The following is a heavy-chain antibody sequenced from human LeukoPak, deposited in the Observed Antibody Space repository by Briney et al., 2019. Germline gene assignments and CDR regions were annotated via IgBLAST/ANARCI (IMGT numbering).Heavy chain of an antibody. V-gene: IGHV1-2*02. CDR3: ARDLLTGEGSPFYYDILTGYYGAGRAYNSVYYYYGMDV. Sequence: ASVKVSCKASGYTFTGYYMHWVRQAPGQGLEWMGWINPNSGGTNYAQKFQGRVTMTRDTSISTAYMELSRLRSDDTAVYYCARDLLTGEGSPFYYDILTGYYGAGRAYNSVYYYYGMDVWGQGTTVTVSS. CDR1: GYTFTGYY. CDR2: INPNSGGT. J-gene: IGHJ6*02. D-gene: IGHD3-9*01.